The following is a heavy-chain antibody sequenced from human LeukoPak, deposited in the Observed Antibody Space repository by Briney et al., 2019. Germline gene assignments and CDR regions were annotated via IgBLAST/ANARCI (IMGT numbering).Heavy chain of an antibody. V-gene: IGHV4-59*01. CDR3: ARGAPIQLWLHWFDP. CDR1: GGSISSYY. Sequence: SETLSLTCTVSGGSISSYYWSWIRQPPGKGLEWLGYTYYSGSTNYNPSLKSRVTISVDTSKNQFSLKLSSVTAADTAVYYCARGAPIQLWLHWFDPWGQGTLVTVSS. CDR2: TYYSGST. J-gene: IGHJ5*02. D-gene: IGHD5-18*01.